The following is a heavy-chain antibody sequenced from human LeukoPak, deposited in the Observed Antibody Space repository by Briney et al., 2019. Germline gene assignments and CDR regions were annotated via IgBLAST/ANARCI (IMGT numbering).Heavy chain of an antibody. Sequence: GGSLRLSCAASGFTFSSYSMNWVRQAPGKGLEWVSSISSSSSHIYYADSVKGRFTISRDNAKNSLYLQMNSLRAGDTAVYYCAAERGGSYFDYYYYGMDVWGQGTTVTVSS. J-gene: IGHJ6*02. CDR1: GFTFSSYS. V-gene: IGHV3-21*01. D-gene: IGHD1-26*01. CDR2: ISSSSSHI. CDR3: AAERGGSYFDYYYYGMDV.